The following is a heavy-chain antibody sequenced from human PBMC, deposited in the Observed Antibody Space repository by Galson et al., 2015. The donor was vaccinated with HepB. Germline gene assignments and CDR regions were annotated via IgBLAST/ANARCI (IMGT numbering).Heavy chain of an antibody. V-gene: IGHV5-51*01. CDR2: IYPGDSET. D-gene: IGHD5-18*01. CDR3: ARGNRYSTAMETDFEH. CDR1: GYSFTTYW. J-gene: IGHJ4*02. Sequence: QSGAEVKKPGESLKISCKGSGYSFTTYWIGWVRQMPGRGLEWMRIIYPGDSETRNSPSFQGQVTISADKSISTAYLQWSSLKASDTAMYYCARGNRYSTAMETDFEHWGQGTLVTVSS.